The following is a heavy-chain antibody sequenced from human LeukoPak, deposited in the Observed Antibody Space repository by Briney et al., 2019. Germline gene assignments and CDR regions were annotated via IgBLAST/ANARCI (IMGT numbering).Heavy chain of an antibody. CDR2: IYYSGSA. V-gene: IGHV4-61*01. CDR1: GVSISSSSNY. CDR3: ARYYYDKKGSIYAFDI. D-gene: IGHD3-22*01. J-gene: IGHJ3*02. Sequence: SETLSLTCTVSGVSISSSSNYWSWIRQPPGKGLEWIGYIYYSGSANYNPSLRSRTTITVDTSKNQYSLKLSSVTSADTAWYYCARYYYDKKGSIYAFDIWGQGTMVTVSS.